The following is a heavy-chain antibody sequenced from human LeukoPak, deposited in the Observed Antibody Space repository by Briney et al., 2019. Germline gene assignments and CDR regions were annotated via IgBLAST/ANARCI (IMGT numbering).Heavy chain of an antibody. J-gene: IGHJ4*02. CDR3: ARGGGWHWGYFDY. D-gene: IGHD6-19*01. Sequence: SETLSLTCTVSGYSISSGYYWGWIRQPPGKGPEWIGSIYHSGSTYYNPSLKSRVTISVDTSKNQFSLKLSSVTAADTAVYYCARGGGWHWGYFDYWGQGTLVTVSS. CDR2: IYHSGST. V-gene: IGHV4-38-2*02. CDR1: GYSISSGYY.